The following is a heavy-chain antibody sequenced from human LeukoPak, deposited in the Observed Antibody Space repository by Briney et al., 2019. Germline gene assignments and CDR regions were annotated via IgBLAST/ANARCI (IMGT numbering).Heavy chain of an antibody. CDR3: ARKGYYGSGSYSRVYYYGMDV. Sequence: PSETLSLTCAVYGVSFSGYYWSWLRQPPGKGLEWIGEINHSGSTNYNPSLKSRVTISVDTSKNQFSLKLSSVTAADTAVYYCARKGYYGSGSYSRVYYYGMDVWGQGTTVTVSS. J-gene: IGHJ6*02. CDR1: GVSFSGYY. CDR2: INHSGST. V-gene: IGHV4-34*01. D-gene: IGHD3-10*01.